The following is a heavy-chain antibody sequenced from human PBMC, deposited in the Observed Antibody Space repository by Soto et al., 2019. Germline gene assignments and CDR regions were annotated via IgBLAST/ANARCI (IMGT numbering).Heavy chain of an antibody. CDR3: AREVWGGYYYYGMDV. Sequence: ASVKVSCKASGYTFTSYAMHWVRQAPGQRLEWMGWINAGNGNTKYSQKFQGRVTITRDTSASTAYVELSSLRSEDTAVYYCAREVWGGYYYYGMDVWGQGTTVTVSS. CDR2: INAGNGNT. V-gene: IGHV1-3*01. D-gene: IGHD7-27*01. CDR1: GYTFTSYA. J-gene: IGHJ6*02.